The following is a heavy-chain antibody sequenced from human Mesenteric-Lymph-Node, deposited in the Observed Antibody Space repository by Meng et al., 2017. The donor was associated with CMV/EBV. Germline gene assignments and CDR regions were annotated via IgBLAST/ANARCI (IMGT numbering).Heavy chain of an antibody. CDR2: IIPLVNVA. CDR3: ARDRGGSYYHY. CDR1: GGAFSNYA. Sequence: SVKVSCKASGGAFSNYAMSWVRQAPGQGLEWMGGIIPLVNVAHYAQKFQGRVTITADKSTSTAYMELSSLRSEDTAVYYCARDRGGSYYHYWGQGTLVTVSS. D-gene: IGHD1-26*01. J-gene: IGHJ4*02. V-gene: IGHV1-69*10.